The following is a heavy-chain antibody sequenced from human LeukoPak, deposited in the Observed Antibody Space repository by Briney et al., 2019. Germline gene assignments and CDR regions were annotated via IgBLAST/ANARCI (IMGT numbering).Heavy chain of an antibody. J-gene: IGHJ4*02. D-gene: IGHD4-23*01. CDR1: GFTFSSYE. CDR3: ARDYGGSSPFDY. CDR2: ISSSDSTI. V-gene: IGHV3-48*03. Sequence: GSLRLSCAASGFTFSSYEMHWVRQPPGKGLEWVSYISSSDSTIYYADSVKGRFTISRDNAKSSLYLQMNSLRAEDTAVYYCARDYGGSSPFDYWGQGTLVTVSS.